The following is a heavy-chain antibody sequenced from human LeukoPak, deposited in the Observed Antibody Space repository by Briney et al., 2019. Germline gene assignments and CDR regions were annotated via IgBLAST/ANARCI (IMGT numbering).Heavy chain of an antibody. V-gene: IGHV4-34*01. CDR3: ARENDP. J-gene: IGHJ5*02. CDR2: INHSGST. Sequence: SETLSLTCTVYGGSFSGYYWSWIRQPPGKGLGWIGEINHSGSTNYNPSLKSRVTISVDTSKNQFSLKLSSVTAADTAVYYCARENDPWGQGTLVTVSS. CDR1: GGSFSGYY.